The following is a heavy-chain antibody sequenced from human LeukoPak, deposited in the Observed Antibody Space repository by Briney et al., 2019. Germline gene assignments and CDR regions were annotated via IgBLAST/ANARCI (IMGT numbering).Heavy chain of an antibody. CDR2: IKQDGSEK. V-gene: IGHV3-7*01. Sequence: PGGSLRLSCAASGFTFSSYWMSWVRQAPGKGLEWVANIKQDGSEKYYVDSVKGRFTISRDNAKNSLYLQMNSLRAEDTAVYYCARGPLYSSGLYYSDHWGQGTLVTVSS. CDR1: GFTFSSYW. CDR3: ARGPLYSSGLYYSDH. J-gene: IGHJ4*02. D-gene: IGHD6-19*01.